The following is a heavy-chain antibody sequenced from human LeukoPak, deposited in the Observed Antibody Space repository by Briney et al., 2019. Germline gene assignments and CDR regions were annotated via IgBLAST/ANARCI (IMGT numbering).Heavy chain of an antibody. J-gene: IGHJ4*02. CDR3: AKPNGSGSSPGFDY. CDR1: GFTFSSYA. V-gene: IGHV3-30-3*02. CDR2: ISYDGSNK. Sequence: PGGSLRLSCAASGFTFSSYAMHWVRQAPGKGLEWVAVISYDGSNKYYADSVKGRFTISRDNSKNTLYLQMNSLRAEDTAVYYCAKPNGSGSSPGFDYWGQGTLVTVSS. D-gene: IGHD1-26*01.